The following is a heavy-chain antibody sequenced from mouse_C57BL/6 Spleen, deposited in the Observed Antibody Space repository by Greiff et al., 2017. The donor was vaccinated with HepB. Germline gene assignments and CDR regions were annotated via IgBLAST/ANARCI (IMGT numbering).Heavy chain of an antibody. J-gene: IGHJ3*01. CDR3: ARSEYDYDFAY. V-gene: IGHV1-82*01. D-gene: IGHD2-4*01. CDR1: GYAFSSSW. Sequence: QVQLQQSGPELVKPGASVKISCKASGYAFSSSWMNWVKQRPGKGLEWIGRIYPGDGDTNYNGKFKGKATLTADKSSSTAYMQLSSLTSEDSAVYFCARSEYDYDFAYWGQGTLVTVSA. CDR2: IYPGDGDT.